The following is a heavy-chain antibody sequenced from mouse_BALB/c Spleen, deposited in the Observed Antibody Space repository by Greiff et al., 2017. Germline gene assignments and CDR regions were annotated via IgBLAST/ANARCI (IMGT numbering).Heavy chain of an antibody. CDR3: ARTLAESY. V-gene: IGHV14-3*02. Sequence: EVQLQQSGAELVKPGASVKLSCTASGFNIKYTYMHWVKQRPEQGLEWIGRIDPANGNTKYDPKFQGKATITADTSSNTAYLQLSSLTSEDTAVYYCARTLAESYWGQGTLVTVSA. J-gene: IGHJ3*01. CDR2: IDPANGNT. CDR1: GFNIKYTY.